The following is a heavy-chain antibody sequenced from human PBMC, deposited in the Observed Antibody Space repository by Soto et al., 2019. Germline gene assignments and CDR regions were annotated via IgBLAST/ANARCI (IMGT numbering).Heavy chain of an antibody. CDR2: ISSSGASI. CDR3: VRGGWSSSGGIAAS. D-gene: IGHD6-13*01. J-gene: IGHJ5*02. CDR1: GFTFSDYY. V-gene: IGHV3-11*01. Sequence: GGSLRVSCAASGFTFSDYYMSWIRQAPGKGLEWVSYISSSGASIYYADSVKGRFTISRDNAENSLSLQMNSLRAEDTAVYYCVRGGWSSSGGIAASWGQGTLVTVSS.